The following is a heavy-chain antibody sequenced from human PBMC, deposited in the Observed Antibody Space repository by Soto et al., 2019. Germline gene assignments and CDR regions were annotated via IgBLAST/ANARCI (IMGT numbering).Heavy chain of an antibody. Sequence: QVQLQESGPGLVKPSETLSLSCGVSGGSISQYYWSWIRQPAGKGLEWIGRSYSGGSTNYNPSLESRVTMSVDTSKTQFSLKLSSVTAADTAVYSCARGPGGFGDFSLDYWGQGTLVTVSS. CDR1: GGSISQYY. V-gene: IGHV4-4*07. J-gene: IGHJ4*02. D-gene: IGHD3-10*01. CDR3: ARGPGGFGDFSLDY. CDR2: SYSGGST.